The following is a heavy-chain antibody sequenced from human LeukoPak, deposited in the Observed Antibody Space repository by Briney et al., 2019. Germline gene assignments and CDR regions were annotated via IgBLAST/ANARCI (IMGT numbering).Heavy chain of an antibody. V-gene: IGHV4-30-2*01. CDR3: ARIGDFWSGYTFDY. J-gene: IGHJ4*02. Sequence: SQTLSLTCTVSGGSISSGGYYWSWIRQPPGKGLEWIGYIYHSGSTYYNPSLKSRVTISVDRSKNQFSLKLSSVTAADTAVYYCARIGDFWSGYTFDYWGQGTLVTVSS. D-gene: IGHD3-3*01. CDR2: IYHSGST. CDR1: GGSISSGGYY.